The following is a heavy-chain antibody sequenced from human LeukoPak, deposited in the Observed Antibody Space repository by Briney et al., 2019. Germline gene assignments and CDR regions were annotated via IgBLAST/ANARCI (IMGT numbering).Heavy chain of an antibody. V-gene: IGHV4-59*08. CDR1: GGSISSYY. CDR3: ARGFRGPNFDY. Sequence: SETLSLTCTVSGGSISSYYWSWIRQPPGKGLEYIGYIYYSGYTNYNPSLKSRVTISVDTSKNQFSLKLSSVTAADTAVYYCARGFRGPNFDYWGQGTLVTVSS. D-gene: IGHD3-10*01. J-gene: IGHJ4*02. CDR2: IYYSGYT.